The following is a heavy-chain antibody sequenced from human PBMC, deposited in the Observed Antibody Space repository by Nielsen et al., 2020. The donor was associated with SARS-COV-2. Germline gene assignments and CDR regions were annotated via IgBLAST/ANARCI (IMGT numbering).Heavy chain of an antibody. V-gene: IGHV3-21*01. D-gene: IGHD6-6*01. CDR1: GFTFSSYS. Sequence: GESLKISCAASGFTFSSYSMNWVRQAPGKGLEWVSSISSSSSYIYYADSVKGRFTISRDNAKNSLYLQMNSLRAEDTAVYYCARDSSSYYYYYGMDVWGQGTTVTVSS. CDR3: ARDSSSYYYYYGMDV. CDR2: ISSSSSYI. J-gene: IGHJ6*02.